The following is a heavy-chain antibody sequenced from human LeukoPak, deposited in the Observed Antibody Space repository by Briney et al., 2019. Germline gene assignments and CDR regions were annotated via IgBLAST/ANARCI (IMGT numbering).Heavy chain of an antibody. CDR1: GFTFSSCG. CDR3: AKALTSGWYLDAFNI. D-gene: IGHD6-19*01. J-gene: IGHJ3*02. V-gene: IGHV3-30*18. CDR2: ISYDGSNK. Sequence: GRSLRLSCAASGFTFSSCGMHWVRQAPGKGLEWVAVISYDGSNKYYADSVKGRFTISRDNSKNTLFLEMNSLRAEDTAVYYCAKALTSGWYLDAFNIWGQGTMVTVSS.